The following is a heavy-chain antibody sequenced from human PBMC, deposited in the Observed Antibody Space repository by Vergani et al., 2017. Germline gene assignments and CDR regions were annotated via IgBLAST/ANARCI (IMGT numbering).Heavy chain of an antibody. CDR2: IDYSGST. D-gene: IGHD6-19*01. CDR3: AKHSTVEWLVKLGWIDP. J-gene: IGHJ5*02. Sequence: QLQLQESGPGLVKPSATLSLTCSVSGASIRSSNYYWGWIRQPPGKGLEWIARIDYSGSTYYNPSLKSRVTISVDTSKNPFSLKLISVTAADTAVYFCAKHSTVEWLVKLGWIDPWGQGILVTVAS. V-gene: IGHV4-39*01. CDR1: GASIRSSNYY.